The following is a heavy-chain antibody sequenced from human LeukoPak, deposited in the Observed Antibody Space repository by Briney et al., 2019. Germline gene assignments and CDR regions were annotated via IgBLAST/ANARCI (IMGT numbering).Heavy chain of an antibody. CDR3: ANREYYYDSSGIKRGHYFDY. V-gene: IGHV3-23*01. Sequence: GGSLRLSCAASGFTFSSYAMSWVRQAPGKGLEWVSAISGSGGSTYYADSVKGRFTISRDNSKNTLYLQMNSLRAEDTAVYYCANREYYYDSSGIKRGHYFDYWGQGTLVTVSS. CDR1: GFTFSSYA. D-gene: IGHD3-22*01. J-gene: IGHJ4*02. CDR2: ISGSGGST.